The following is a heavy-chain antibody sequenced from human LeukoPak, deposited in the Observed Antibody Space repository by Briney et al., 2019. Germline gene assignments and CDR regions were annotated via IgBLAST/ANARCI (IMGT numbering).Heavy chain of an antibody. Sequence: GASVKVSFKASGYTFTVYYMHWVRQAPGQGLEGMGWINPKSGGTNYAQKFQGRVTMTRDTSISTAYMELSRLRSDDTAVYYCARAYCGGDCYRPDAFDIWGQGTMVTVSS. CDR2: INPKSGGT. D-gene: IGHD2-21*02. V-gene: IGHV1-2*02. CDR3: ARAYCGGDCYRPDAFDI. CDR1: GYTFTVYY. J-gene: IGHJ3*02.